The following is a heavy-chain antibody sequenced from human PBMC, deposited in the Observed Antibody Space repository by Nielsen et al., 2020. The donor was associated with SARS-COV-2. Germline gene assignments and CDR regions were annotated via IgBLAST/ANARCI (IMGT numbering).Heavy chain of an antibody. CDR3: AREYYYGSGSQTLFDY. CDR2: IYPGDSDT. D-gene: IGHD3-10*01. J-gene: IGHJ4*02. CDR1: GYSFTSYW. Sequence: GESLKISCKGSGYSFTSYWIGWVRQMPGKGLEWMGIIYPGDSDTRYSPSFQGQVTISADNSISTDYLQWSSLKASDTAMYYCAREYYYGSGSQTLFDYWGQGTMVTVSS. V-gene: IGHV5-51*01.